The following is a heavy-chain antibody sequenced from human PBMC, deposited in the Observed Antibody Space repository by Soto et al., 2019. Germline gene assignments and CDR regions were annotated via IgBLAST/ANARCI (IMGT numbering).Heavy chain of an antibody. J-gene: IGHJ4*02. D-gene: IGHD6-6*01. CDR2: INAGNGNT. CDR3: ARDRIAARPSNYFDY. CDR1: GYTCTSYA. Sequence: ASLKVSCKASGYTCTSYAMHWVRQAPGQRLEWMGWINAGNGNTKYSQKFQGRVTITRDTSASTAYMELSSLRSEDTAVYYCARDRIAARPSNYFDYWGQGTLVTVSS. V-gene: IGHV1-3*01.